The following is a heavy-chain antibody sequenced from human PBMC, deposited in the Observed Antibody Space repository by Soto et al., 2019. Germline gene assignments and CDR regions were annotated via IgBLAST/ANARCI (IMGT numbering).Heavy chain of an antibody. V-gene: IGHV3-13*01. CDR3: ARAGGSSWYYFDY. CDR1: GFTFSSYD. Sequence: GGSLRLSCAASGFTFSSYDMHWFRQATGKGLEWVSAIGTAGDTYYPGSVKGRFTISRENAKNSLYLQMNSLRAGDTAVYYCARAGGSSWYYFDYWGQGTLVTVSS. D-gene: IGHD6-13*01. J-gene: IGHJ4*02. CDR2: IGTAGDT.